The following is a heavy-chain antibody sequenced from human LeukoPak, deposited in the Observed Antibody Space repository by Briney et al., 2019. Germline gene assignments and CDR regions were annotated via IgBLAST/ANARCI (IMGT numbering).Heavy chain of an antibody. Sequence: ASVKVSCKASGYSLTSYGISWVRQAPGQGPEWMGSIGPYNGNTNYAQNLQGRVTMTTDTSTSTAYMELRSLRSDDTAIYYCARANALYCSSTSCLFDYWGQGTLVTVSS. CDR1: GYSLTSYG. CDR2: IGPYNGNT. V-gene: IGHV1-18*04. J-gene: IGHJ4*02. D-gene: IGHD2-2*01. CDR3: ARANALYCSSTSCLFDY.